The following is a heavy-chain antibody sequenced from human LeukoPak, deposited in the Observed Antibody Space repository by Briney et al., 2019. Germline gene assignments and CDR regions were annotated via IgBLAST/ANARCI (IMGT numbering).Heavy chain of an antibody. J-gene: IGHJ3*02. CDR2: IYSGGST. V-gene: IGHV3-23*03. CDR1: GFTFSSYA. CDR3: AKAHFILYGDYVGAFDI. D-gene: IGHD4-17*01. Sequence: GGSLRLSCAASGFTFSSYAMSWVRQAPGKGLEWVSVIYSGGSTYYADSVKGRFTISRDNSKNTLYLQMNSLRAEDTAVYYCAKAHFILYGDYVGAFDIWGQGTMVTVSS.